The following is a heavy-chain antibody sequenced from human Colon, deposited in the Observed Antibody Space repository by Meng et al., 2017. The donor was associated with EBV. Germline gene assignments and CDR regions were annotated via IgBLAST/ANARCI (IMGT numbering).Heavy chain of an antibody. CDR1: GDSISSTDYY. CDR3: ARRLAALDY. D-gene: IGHD6-19*01. J-gene: IGHJ4*02. V-gene: IGHV4-30-4*01. CDR2: IYYSGSR. Sequence: QVQLQESGPGLVKPSQTLSLTCTVSGDSISSTDYYWSWVRQPPGKGLEWIGYIYYSGSRYYNPSLKSRVTISVDTSKNQFSLKLSSVTAADTAIYYCARRLAALDYWGQGTLVTVSS.